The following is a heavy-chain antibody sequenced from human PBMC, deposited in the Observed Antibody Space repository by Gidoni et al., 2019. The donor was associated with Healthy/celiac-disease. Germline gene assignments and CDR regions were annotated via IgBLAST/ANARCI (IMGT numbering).Heavy chain of an antibody. Sequence: EVQLLESGGGLVQPGGSLRLSCAASGLPFSSYAMSWVRQAPGKGLEWVSAISCSGGSTYYADSVKGRFTISRDNSKNTLYLQMNSLRAEDTSVYYCAKTAHYYGSGSPNSNWGQGTLVTVSS. J-gene: IGHJ4*02. CDR2: ISCSGGST. CDR3: AKTAHYYGSGSPNSN. V-gene: IGHV3-23*01. D-gene: IGHD3-10*01. CDR1: GLPFSSYA.